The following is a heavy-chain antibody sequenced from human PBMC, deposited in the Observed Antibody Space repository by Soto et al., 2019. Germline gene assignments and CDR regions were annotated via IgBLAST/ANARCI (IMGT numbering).Heavy chain of an antibody. CDR1: GYIFINYG. J-gene: IGHJ5*02. CDR3: ARDEVPAANWLDR. V-gene: IGHV1-18*01. D-gene: IGHD2-2*01. Sequence: ASVKVSCKASGYIFINYGITWVRQAPGQGLEWMGWISGYNGNTKYADKLQGRVTMTTDTSTTTAYMELRSLRSDDTAVYYCARDEVPAANWLDRWGQGTLVTVS. CDR2: ISGYNGNT.